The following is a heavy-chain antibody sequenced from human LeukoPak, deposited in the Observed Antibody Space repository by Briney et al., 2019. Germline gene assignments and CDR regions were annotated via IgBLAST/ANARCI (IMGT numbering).Heavy chain of an antibody. D-gene: IGHD1-26*01. J-gene: IGHJ3*02. CDR3: ARGGSYLSAFDI. CDR2: IYSGGST. V-gene: IGHV3-53*01. Sequence: GGSLRLSCAASGLTVSTNYMSWVRQAPGKGLEWVSIIYSGGSTFYADSVKGRFTISRDNSKNTLYLQMNSLRAEDTAVYYCARGGSYLSAFDIWGQGTMVTVSS. CDR1: GLTVSTNY.